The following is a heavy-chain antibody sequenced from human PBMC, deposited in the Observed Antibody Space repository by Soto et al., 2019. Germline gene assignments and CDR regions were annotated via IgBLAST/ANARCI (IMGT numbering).Heavy chain of an antibody. CDR2: SYYTGGI. Sequence: SETLSLTCTVSGGSIRSFYWSWIRQPPGKGLEWIGYSYYTGGIRYNPSLESRVTISIDTSKNQFSLKLTSVTAADTAVYYCARVGEQWLGGDYFYNGMDVWGQGTTVTVSS. CDR3: ARVGEQWLGGDYFYNGMDV. D-gene: IGHD6-19*01. J-gene: IGHJ6*02. V-gene: IGHV4-59*01. CDR1: GGSIRSFY.